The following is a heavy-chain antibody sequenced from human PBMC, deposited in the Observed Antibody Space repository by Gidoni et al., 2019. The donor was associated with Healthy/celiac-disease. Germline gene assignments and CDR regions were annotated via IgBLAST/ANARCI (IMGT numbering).Heavy chain of an antibody. Sequence: QVQLVQSGAEVKKPGASVKVSCKASGYTFTSYGISWVRQAPGLGLEWMGWISVYNGNTNDAQKLQGRVTMTTDTSTSTAYMELRSLRSDDTAVYYCARVLDYDSSGYVGPFDIWGQGTMVTVSS. CDR1: GYTFTSYG. V-gene: IGHV1-18*01. CDR2: ISVYNGNT. J-gene: IGHJ3*02. CDR3: ARVLDYDSSGYVGPFDI. D-gene: IGHD3-22*01.